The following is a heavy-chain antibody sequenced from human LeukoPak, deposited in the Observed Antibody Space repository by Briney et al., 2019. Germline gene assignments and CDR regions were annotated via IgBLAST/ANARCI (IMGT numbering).Heavy chain of an antibody. CDR1: GGSISSGGYY. CDR2: IYHSGST. J-gene: IGHJ4*02. D-gene: IGHD1-26*01. CDR3: ARVSVEIQKVGATGVDY. Sequence: SQTLSLTCTVSGGSISSGGYYWSWIRQPPGKGLEWIGYIYHSGSTYYNPSLKSRVTISVDRSKNQFSLKLSSVTAADTAVYYCARVSVEIQKVGATGVDYWGQGTLVTVSS. V-gene: IGHV4-30-2*01.